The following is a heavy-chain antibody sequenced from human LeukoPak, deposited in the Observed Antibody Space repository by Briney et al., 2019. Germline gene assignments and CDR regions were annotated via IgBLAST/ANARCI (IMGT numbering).Heavy chain of an antibody. CDR3: ARGPFPGGSGSSVLVY. CDR1: GYTFTSCY. J-gene: IGHJ4*02. Sequence: ASVEVSCKASGYTFTSCYMHWLRQATGHGLEWMGIINPSGGSTSYAQKFQGRVTMTRDTSTSTVYMELSSLRSEDTAVYYCARGPFPGGSGSSVLVYWGQGTLVTVSS. V-gene: IGHV1-46*01. D-gene: IGHD1-26*01. CDR2: INPSGGST.